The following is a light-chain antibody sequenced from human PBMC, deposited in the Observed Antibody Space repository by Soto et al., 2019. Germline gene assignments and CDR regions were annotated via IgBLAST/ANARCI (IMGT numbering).Light chain of an antibody. J-gene: IGLJ3*02. CDR2: GNN. CDR3: QSYDSSLSGSV. V-gene: IGLV1-40*01. Sequence: QSALTQPPSVSGAPGQRVTISCTGSSSNIGAGYDLQWYQQLPGTAPKLLIYGNNNRPSGVPDRFSGSKSGTSASLAITGLQAEDEADYYCQSYDSSLSGSVFGGGTKLTVL. CDR1: SSNIGAGYD.